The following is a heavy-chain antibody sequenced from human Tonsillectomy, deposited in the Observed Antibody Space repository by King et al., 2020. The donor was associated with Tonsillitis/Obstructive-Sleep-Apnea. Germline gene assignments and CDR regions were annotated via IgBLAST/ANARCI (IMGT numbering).Heavy chain of an antibody. V-gene: IGHV3-49*04. CDR3: LVEGVGY. CDR1: GFTFGDYA. D-gene: IGHD3-16*01. Sequence: VQLVESGGGLVQPGRSLRLSCTASGFTFGDYAMSWVRQAPGKGLEWVGFIRGKAYGGTTEYAASVKGRFTISRDDSKSIAYLQMNSLKTEDTAVYYCLVEGVGYWGQGTLVTVSS. J-gene: IGHJ4*02. CDR2: IRGKAYGGTT.